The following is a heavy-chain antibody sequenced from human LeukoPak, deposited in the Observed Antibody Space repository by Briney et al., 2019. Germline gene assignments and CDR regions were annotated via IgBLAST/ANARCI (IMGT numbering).Heavy chain of an antibody. CDR3: ARVGGHCTSTSCPPPDY. CDR1: GFTFSSYN. Sequence: GGSQRLSCAASGFTFSSYNMDWVRQAPGKGLEWVSFIDSSSRYIYQADSVKGRFTISRDNAKSSVFLQMNSLRAEDTAVYYCARVGGHCTSTSCPPPDYWGQGTLVTVSS. J-gene: IGHJ4*02. CDR2: IDSSSRYI. D-gene: IGHD2-2*01. V-gene: IGHV3-21*01.